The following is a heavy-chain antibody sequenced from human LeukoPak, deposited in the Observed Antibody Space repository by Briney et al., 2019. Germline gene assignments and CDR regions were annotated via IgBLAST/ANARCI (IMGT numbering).Heavy chain of an antibody. CDR2: IYTSGGT. J-gene: IGHJ6*03. CDR1: GGSISSGSYY. V-gene: IGHV4-61*02. CDR3: ARTNWNDHGYYYYYYMDV. D-gene: IGHD1-20*01. Sequence: NPSQTLSLTCTVSGGSISSGSYYWSWIRQPAGKGLEWIGRIYTSGGTNYNPSLKSRVTISVDTSKNQFSLKLSSVTAADTAVYYCARTNWNDHGYYYYYYMDVWGKGTTVTVSS.